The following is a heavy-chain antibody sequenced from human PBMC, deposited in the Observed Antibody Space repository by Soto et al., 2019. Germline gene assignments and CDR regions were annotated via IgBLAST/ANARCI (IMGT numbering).Heavy chain of an antibody. D-gene: IGHD6-13*01. V-gene: IGHV4-59*01. CDR2: IYYSGST. CDR3: ERPPLSSSTWYYFDY. Sequence: SETLSLTCTVSGGSISSYYWSWIRQPPGKGLEWIGYIYYSGSTNYNPSLKSRVTISVDTSKNQFSLKQSSVTAADTAVVYDERPPLSSSTWYYFDYWGQGTLVTVSS. J-gene: IGHJ4*02. CDR1: GGSISSYY.